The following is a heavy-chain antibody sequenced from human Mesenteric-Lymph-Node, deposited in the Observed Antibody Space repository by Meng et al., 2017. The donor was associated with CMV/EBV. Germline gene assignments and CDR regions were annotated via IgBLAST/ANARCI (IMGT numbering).Heavy chain of an antibody. D-gene: IGHD2-15*01. J-gene: IGHJ4*02. CDR1: GFTFSSYA. CDR3: AKESKGCLED. CDR2: IREDGSRK. V-gene: IGHV3-30*02. Sequence: GESLKISCAASGFTFSSYAMHWVRQVSGKGLEWVAFIREDGSRKFYADSLKGRFTVSRDNSNNTLYLQMNSLRPEDTAVYYCAKESKGCLEDWGQGTLVTVSS.